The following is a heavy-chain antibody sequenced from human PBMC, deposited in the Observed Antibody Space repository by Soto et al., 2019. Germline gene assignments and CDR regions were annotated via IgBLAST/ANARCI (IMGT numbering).Heavy chain of an antibody. CDR2: IIPIFGTA. Sequence: QVQLVQSGAEVKKPGSSVKVSCKASGGTCSSYAISWVRQAPGQGLEWMGGIIPIFGTANYAQKFQGRVTITADESTSTAYMELSSLRSEDTDVYYCASGSAPTIFGVVITSDYYYYGMDVWGQGTTVTVSS. J-gene: IGHJ6*02. D-gene: IGHD3-3*01. V-gene: IGHV1-69*01. CDR1: GGTCSSYA. CDR3: ASGSAPTIFGVVITSDYYYYGMDV.